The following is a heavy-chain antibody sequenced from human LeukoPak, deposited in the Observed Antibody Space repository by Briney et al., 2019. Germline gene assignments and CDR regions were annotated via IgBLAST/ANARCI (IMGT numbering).Heavy chain of an antibody. CDR3: AKEGYDSSGYCFDY. CDR1: GFTFSSYS. D-gene: IGHD3-22*01. CDR2: ISSSSSYI. Sequence: PGGSLRLSCAASGFTFSSYSMNWVRQAPGKGLEWVSSISSSSSYIYYADSVKGRFTISRDNVKNSLYLQMDSLRAEDTAVYYCAKEGYDSSGYCFDYWGQGTLVTVSS. J-gene: IGHJ4*02. V-gene: IGHV3-21*01.